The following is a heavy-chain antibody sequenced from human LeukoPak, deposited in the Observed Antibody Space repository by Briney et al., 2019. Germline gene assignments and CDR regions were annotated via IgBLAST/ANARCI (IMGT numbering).Heavy chain of an antibody. CDR3: ARRVGFYGSGSLNYFDP. CDR1: GGSISSSSYY. D-gene: IGHD3-10*01. CDR2: VFRTGTT. Sequence: SETLSLTCTVSGGSISSSSYYWGWIRQPPGKGLEWIGSVFRTGTTYYSASLKSRVSISVDTSKNDFALKLASVTAADTAMYFCARRVGFYGSGSLNYFDPWGQGILVSVSS. V-gene: IGHV4-39*02. J-gene: IGHJ5*01.